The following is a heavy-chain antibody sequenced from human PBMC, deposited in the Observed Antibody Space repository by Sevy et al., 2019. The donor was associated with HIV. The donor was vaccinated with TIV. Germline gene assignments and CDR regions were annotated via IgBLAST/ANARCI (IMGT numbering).Heavy chain of an antibody. Sequence: GGSLRLSCAASGFTFSRYWMHWVRHAPGKGLVWVSRINTHGTNTIYADYVKGRFTISRDNAKNTVPLQMNSLRADDTGVYYCAREGVDFWSGPVDFDYGMDVWGQGTTVTVSS. CDR2: INTHGTNT. J-gene: IGHJ6*02. CDR1: GFTFSRYW. V-gene: IGHV3-74*01. D-gene: IGHD3-3*01. CDR3: AREGVDFWSGPVDFDYGMDV.